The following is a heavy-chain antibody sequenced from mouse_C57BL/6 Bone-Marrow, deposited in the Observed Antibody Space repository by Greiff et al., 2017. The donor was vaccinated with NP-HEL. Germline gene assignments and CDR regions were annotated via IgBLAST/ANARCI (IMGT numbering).Heavy chain of an antibody. J-gene: IGHJ1*01. Sequence: VQLQQSGAELVRPGASVTLSCKASGYTFTDYEMHWVKQTPVHGLEWIGAIEPETGGTAYNQKFKGKAILTADKSSSTAYMELRRLTSEDSAVKYCAREECDCYGNRGWYFDIWRSGSSVAVSS. V-gene: IGHV1-15*01. CDR2: IEPETGGT. CDR3: AREECDCYGNRGWYFDI. CDR1: GYTFTDYE. D-gene: IGHD1-1*01.